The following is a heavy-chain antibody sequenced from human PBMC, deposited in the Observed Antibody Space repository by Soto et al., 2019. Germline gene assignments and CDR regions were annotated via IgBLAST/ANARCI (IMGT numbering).Heavy chain of an antibody. V-gene: IGHV1-24*01. D-gene: IGHD6-13*01. Sequence: ASVKVSCKVSGYTLTELSMHWVRQAPGKGLEWMGGFDPEDGETIYAQKFQGRVTMTEDTSTDTAYMELRSLRSDDTAVYYCARDSSSWYSNLGFDYWGQGTLVTVSS. CDR2: FDPEDGET. CDR3: ARDSSSWYSNLGFDY. J-gene: IGHJ4*02. CDR1: GYTLTELS.